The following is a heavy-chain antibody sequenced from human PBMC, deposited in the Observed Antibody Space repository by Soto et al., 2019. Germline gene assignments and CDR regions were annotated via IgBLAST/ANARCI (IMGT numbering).Heavy chain of an antibody. V-gene: IGHV1-69*13. J-gene: IGHJ6*02. CDR1: GGTFSSYA. D-gene: IGHD3-3*01. Sequence: SVKVSCKASGGTFSSYAISWVRQAPGQGLEWMGGIIPIFGTANYAQKFQGRVTITADESTSTAYMELSSLRSEDTAVYYCARDYDFWSGEKYYYYGMDVWGQGTTVTVSS. CDR3: ARDYDFWSGEKYYYYGMDV. CDR2: IIPIFGTA.